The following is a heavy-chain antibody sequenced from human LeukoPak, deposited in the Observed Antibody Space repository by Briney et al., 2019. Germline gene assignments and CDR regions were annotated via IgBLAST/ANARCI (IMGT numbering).Heavy chain of an antibody. CDR2: ISPIGSRT. CDR3: AKASTVLKPIDS. V-gene: IGHV3-23*01. J-gene: IGHJ4*02. D-gene: IGHD1-14*01. CDR1: GFTFSTYA. Sequence: PGGSLRLSCAASGFTFSTYAMNWVRQAPGKGLEWVSAISPIGSRTYYADSVKGRFTISRDNSKNTLYLQMNCLRAGDTAIYYCAKASTVLKPIDSWGQGTLVTVSS.